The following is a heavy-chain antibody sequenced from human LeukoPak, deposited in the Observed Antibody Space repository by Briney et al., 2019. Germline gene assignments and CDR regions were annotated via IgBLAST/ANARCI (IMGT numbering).Heavy chain of an antibody. J-gene: IGHJ4*02. D-gene: IGHD3-22*01. CDR1: GGSISSSSYY. V-gene: IGHV4-39*07. Sequence: SETLSLTCTVSGGSISSSSYYRGWIRQPPGKGLEWIGSIYYSGSTYYNPSLKSRVTISVDTSKNQFSLKLSSVTAADTAVYYCARVGPGRPYYYDSSGYWDYWGQGTLVTVSS. CDR3: ARVGPGRPYYYDSSGYWDY. CDR2: IYYSGST.